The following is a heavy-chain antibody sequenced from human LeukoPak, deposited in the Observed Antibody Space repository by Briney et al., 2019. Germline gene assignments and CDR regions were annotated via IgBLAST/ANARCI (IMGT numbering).Heavy chain of an antibody. CDR2: INSDGSST. Sequence: GGSLSLSWAASGFTFSSYWMHWVRQAPGKGLVWVSRINSDGSSTSYADSVKGRFTISRDNAKNTLYLQMNSRRAEDTAVYYCAREGGGPSYYYDSSGYWAYFDYWGQGTLVTVSS. CDR3: AREGGGPSYYYDSSGYWAYFDY. V-gene: IGHV3-74*01. J-gene: IGHJ4*02. D-gene: IGHD3-22*01. CDR1: GFTFSSYW.